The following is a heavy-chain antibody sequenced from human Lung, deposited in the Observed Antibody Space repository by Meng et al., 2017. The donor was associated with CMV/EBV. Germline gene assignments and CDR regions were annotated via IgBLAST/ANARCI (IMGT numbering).Heavy chain of an antibody. CDR2: ISGSGGST. V-gene: IGHV3-23*01. Sequence: GESXKISCAASGFTFSSYAMSWVRQAPGKGLEWVSAISGSGGSTYYVDSVKGRFTISRDNSKNTLYLQMDSLRAEDTAVYYCAKAYSSSSVGTNRGFDYWGQGXLVTVSS. CDR1: GFTFSSYA. J-gene: IGHJ4*02. D-gene: IGHD6-6*01. CDR3: AKAYSSSSVGTNRGFDY.